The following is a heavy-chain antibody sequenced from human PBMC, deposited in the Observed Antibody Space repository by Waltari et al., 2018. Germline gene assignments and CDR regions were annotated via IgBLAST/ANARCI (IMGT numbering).Heavy chain of an antibody. Sequence: HVQVVQYGAEVKRPGASLKVSCKASGSTFTGYCMHWVRQAPGQGLEWMGWINPNSGGTNYAQKFQGRVTMTRDTSISTAYMELSRLRSDDTAVYYCARGITGTTGDYFDYWGQGTLVTVSS. CDR3: ARGITGTTGDYFDY. V-gene: IGHV1-2*02. D-gene: IGHD1-7*01. CDR1: GSTFTGYC. J-gene: IGHJ4*02. CDR2: INPNSGGT.